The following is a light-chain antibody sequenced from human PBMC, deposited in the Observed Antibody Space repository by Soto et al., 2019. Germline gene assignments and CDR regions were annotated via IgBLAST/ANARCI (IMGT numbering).Light chain of an antibody. J-gene: IGLJ2*01. V-gene: IGLV1-40*01. CDR2: GNS. CDR1: SSNIGAGYD. CDR3: QSYDSSLSGSV. Sequence: QSVLTQPPSVSGAPGQRVTLSCTGSSSNIGAGYDVHWYQQLPGTAPKLLIYGNSNRPSVVPDRFSGSKSGTSASLAITGLQAEDEADYYCQSYDSSLSGSVFGGGTKLTVL.